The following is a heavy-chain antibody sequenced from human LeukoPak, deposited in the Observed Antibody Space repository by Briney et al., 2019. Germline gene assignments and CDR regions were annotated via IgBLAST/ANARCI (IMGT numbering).Heavy chain of an antibody. J-gene: IGHJ4*02. D-gene: IGHD3-3*01. Sequence: GGSLRLSCAASGFTFSSYAMHWVRQAPGKGLEWVAVISYDGSNKYYADSVKGRFTISRDNAKNTLYLQMNSLRAEDTAVYYCARVGAYYDFWSTRAPKYYFDYWGQGTLVTVSS. V-gene: IGHV3-30-3*01. CDR2: ISYDGSNK. CDR1: GFTFSSYA. CDR3: ARVGAYYDFWSTRAPKYYFDY.